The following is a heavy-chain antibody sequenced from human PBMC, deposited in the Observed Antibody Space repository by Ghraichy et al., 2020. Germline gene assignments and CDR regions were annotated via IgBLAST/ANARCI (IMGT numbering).Heavy chain of an antibody. CDR3: ARDGDRYCTSTSCQSGYYYYGMDV. V-gene: IGHV3-11*01. J-gene: IGHJ6*02. D-gene: IGHD2-2*01. CDR2: ISSSGSTI. Sequence: LTCAASGFTFSDFYMSWIRQAPGKGLEWLSYISSSGSTIYYADSVKGRFTISRDNAKNSLYLQMNSLRAEDTAVYYCARDGDRYCTSTSCQSGYYYYGMDVWGQGTTVTVSS. CDR1: GFTFSDFY.